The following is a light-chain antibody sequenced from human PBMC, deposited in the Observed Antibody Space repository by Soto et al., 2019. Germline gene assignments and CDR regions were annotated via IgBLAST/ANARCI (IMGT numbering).Light chain of an antibody. V-gene: IGLV2-14*01. CDR2: EVG. J-gene: IGLJ1*01. CDR3: SSYTSSSTQV. Sequence: QSALTQPASVSGSPGQSITISCTGTSSDVGGYNYVSWYQQYPGKVPKLMIFEVGNRPSGVSNRFSGSKSGNTASLTISGLQAEDEADYYCSSYTSSSTQVFGTGTKLTVL. CDR1: SSDVGGYNY.